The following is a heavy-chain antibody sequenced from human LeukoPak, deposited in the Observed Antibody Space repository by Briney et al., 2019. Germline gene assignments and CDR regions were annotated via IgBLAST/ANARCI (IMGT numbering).Heavy chain of an antibody. CDR2: ISANGATT. CDR1: GFTYNRHA. D-gene: IGHD5-18*01. J-gene: IGHJ4*02. CDR3: ARDQGFSYYYFDY. Sequence: GGSLRLSCVASGFTYNRHAMSWVRQAPGKGLEWLAGISANGATTYNTDSVRGRFSISRDNSKNTVHLQMSSLSAEDTAIYYCARDQGFSYYYFDYWGQGILVTVSS. V-gene: IGHV3-23*01.